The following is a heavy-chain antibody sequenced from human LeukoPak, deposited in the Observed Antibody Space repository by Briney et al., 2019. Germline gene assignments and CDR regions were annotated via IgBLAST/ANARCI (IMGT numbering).Heavy chain of an antibody. CDR2: IKQDGSEK. CDR1: GFTFSSYE. Sequence: PGGSLRLSCAASGFTFSSYEMNWVRQAPGKGLEWVANIKQDGSEKYYVDSVKGRFTISRDNAKNSLYLQMNSLRAEDTAVYYCASGSYATAFDIWGQGTMVTVS. J-gene: IGHJ3*02. CDR3: ASGSYATAFDI. D-gene: IGHD1-26*01. V-gene: IGHV3-7*01.